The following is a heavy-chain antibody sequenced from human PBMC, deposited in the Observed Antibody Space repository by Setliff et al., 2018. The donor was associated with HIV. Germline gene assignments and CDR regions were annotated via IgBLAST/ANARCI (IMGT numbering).Heavy chain of an antibody. CDR3: ARAYSYVYEAGAFDI. CDR2: TYSSGSA. V-gene: IGHV4-59*11. Sequence: KTSETLSLTCTVSGGSIGSHYWSWIRQPPGKGLEWIGYTYSSGSANYNPSLRSRVTISVDTSMNQLSLKLSSMTAADTAVYYCARAYSYVYEAGAFDIWGQGTMVTVSS. CDR1: GGSIGSHY. D-gene: IGHD5-18*01. J-gene: IGHJ3*02.